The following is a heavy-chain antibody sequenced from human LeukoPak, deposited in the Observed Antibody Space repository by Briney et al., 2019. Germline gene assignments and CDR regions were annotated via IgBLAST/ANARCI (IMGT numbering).Heavy chain of an antibody. V-gene: IGHV4-31*03. D-gene: IGHD3-22*01. Sequence: PSEPLSLTCTVSGGSISSGASDWGWIRQHPKRGLEWVGYINHSGSTYYHPSLGSRVTMSVDTSKNQFFLKLSSVTAADSAVYYCARAARQGFTMIVVPFFYFDLWGRGTLVTVSS. CDR1: GGSISSGASD. J-gene: IGHJ2*01. CDR2: INHSGST. CDR3: ARAARQGFTMIVVPFFYFDL.